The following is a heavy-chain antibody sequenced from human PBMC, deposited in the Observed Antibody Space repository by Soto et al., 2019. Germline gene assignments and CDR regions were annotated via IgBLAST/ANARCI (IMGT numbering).Heavy chain of an antibody. CDR1: GGSISSSSYY. V-gene: IGHV4-39*01. Sequence: PSETLSLTCTVSGGSISSSSYYWGWIRQPPGKGLEWIGSIYYSGSTYYNPSLKSRVTISVDTSKNQFSLKLSSVTAADTAVYYCARHYVTIPKRGNDAFDIWGQGTMVTVSS. D-gene: IGHD3-9*01. CDR3: ARHYVTIPKRGNDAFDI. J-gene: IGHJ3*02. CDR2: IYYSGST.